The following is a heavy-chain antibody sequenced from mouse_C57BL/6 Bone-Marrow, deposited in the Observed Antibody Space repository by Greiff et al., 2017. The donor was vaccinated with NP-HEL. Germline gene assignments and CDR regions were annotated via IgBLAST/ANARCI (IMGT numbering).Heavy chain of an antibody. J-gene: IGHJ4*01. CDR1: GYSFTDYY. Sequence: VQLQQSGPELVKPGASVKISCKASGYSFTDYYMNWVKQSPEKSLEWIGEINPSTGGTTYNQKFKAKATLTVDKSSSTANIHLKSLTSEDSAVYYCARSWAIDYWGNGTSVTVSS. CDR2: INPSTGGT. V-gene: IGHV1-42*01. CDR3: ARSWAIDY.